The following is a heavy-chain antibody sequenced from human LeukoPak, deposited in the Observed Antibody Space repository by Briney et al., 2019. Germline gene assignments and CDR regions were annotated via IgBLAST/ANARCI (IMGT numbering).Heavy chain of an antibody. CDR3: AASRRFGELSSFYYYGLDV. CDR2: IVVGSGNT. J-gene: IGHJ6*02. D-gene: IGHD3-10*01. V-gene: IGHV1-58*02. Sequence: HRTSVKVSRKASGFTFSSSAMQWVRQARGQRLEWIGWIVVGSGNTNYAQKFQERVTITRDMSSSTAYMDLSSLRSEDTAVYYCAASRRFGELSSFYYYGLDVWGQGTTVTVSS. CDR1: GFTFSSSA.